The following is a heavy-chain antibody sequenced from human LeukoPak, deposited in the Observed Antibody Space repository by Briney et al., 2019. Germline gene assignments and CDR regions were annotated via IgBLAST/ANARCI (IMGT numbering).Heavy chain of an antibody. CDR1: GGSISSGSYY. J-gene: IGHJ5*02. CDR2: IYTSGST. Sequence: PSETLSLTCTVSGGSISSGSYYWSWIRQPAGKGLEWIGRIYTSGSTNYNPSLKSRVTISVDASKNQFSLKLTSVTAADTAVYYCARSDPALNWFDPWGQGTLVTVSS. CDR3: ARSDPALNWFDP. V-gene: IGHV4-61*02.